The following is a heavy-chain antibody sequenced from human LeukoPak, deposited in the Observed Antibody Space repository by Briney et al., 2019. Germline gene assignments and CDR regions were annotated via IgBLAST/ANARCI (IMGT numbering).Heavy chain of an antibody. Sequence: ASVKVSCKASGYTFTGYYMHWVRQAPGQGLEWMGWINPNSGGTNYAQKFQGRVTMTRDTSISTAYMELSRLRSDDTAVYYCARDLPYDYGDYWGSYFDYWGQGTLVTVSS. V-gene: IGHV1-2*02. CDR3: ARDLPYDYGDYWGSYFDY. J-gene: IGHJ4*02. D-gene: IGHD4-17*01. CDR2: INPNSGGT. CDR1: GYTFTGYY.